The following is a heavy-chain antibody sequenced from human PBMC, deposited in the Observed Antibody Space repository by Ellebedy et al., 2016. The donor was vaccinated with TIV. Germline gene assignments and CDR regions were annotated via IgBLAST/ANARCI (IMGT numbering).Heavy chain of an antibody. J-gene: IGHJ4*02. V-gene: IGHV4-39*01. CDR3: ARQAVGYPIDY. CDR2: IHYSGST. Sequence: MPSETLSLTCTVSGGAISSSGYYWGWIRQPPGKGLEWIGTIHYSGSTYYNPSLKSRVTISVDTSKNQFSLKMSSVTAADTAVYYCARQAVGYPIDYWGQGTLVTVSS. D-gene: IGHD5-18*01. CDR1: GGAISSSGYY.